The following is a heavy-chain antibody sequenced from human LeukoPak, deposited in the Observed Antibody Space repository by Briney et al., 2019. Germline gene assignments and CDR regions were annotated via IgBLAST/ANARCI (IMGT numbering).Heavy chain of an antibody. D-gene: IGHD3-10*01. CDR1: GYSFADYW. CDR2: IYPGDSDT. V-gene: IGHV5-51*01. Sequence: GESLKISCKGSGYSFADYWIAWVRQMPGKGLEWMGIIYPGDSDTRYSPSFQGQVTISVDKSISTAYLQWSSLKASDTAMYYCARRQFGELGGMDVWGQGTTVTVSS. CDR3: ARRQFGELGGMDV. J-gene: IGHJ6*02.